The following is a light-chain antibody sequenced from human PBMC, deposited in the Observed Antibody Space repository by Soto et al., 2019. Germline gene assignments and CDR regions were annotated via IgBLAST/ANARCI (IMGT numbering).Light chain of an antibody. CDR2: AAS. V-gene: IGKV1-6*01. Sequence: AIQMTQSPSSLSASVGDRVTITCRASQGIRNDLGWYQQKPGKAPKLLSYAASSLQSGVPSRFSGSGSGTDFTHTISSLQPEDFATYYRLQDYNYPRTFGQGTKVEIK. CDR3: LQDYNYPRT. J-gene: IGKJ1*01. CDR1: QGIRND.